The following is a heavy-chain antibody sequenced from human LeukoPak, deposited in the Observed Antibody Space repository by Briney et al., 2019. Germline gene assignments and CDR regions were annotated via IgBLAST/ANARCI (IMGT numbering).Heavy chain of an antibody. J-gene: IGHJ5*02. Sequence: SETLSLTCAVYGGSFSGYYWSWIRQPPGKGLEWIGEIDHSGSTNYNPSLKSRVTISVDTSKNQFSLKLSSVTAADTAVYYCARVTMIVVVNWFDPWGQGTLVTVSS. D-gene: IGHD3-22*01. V-gene: IGHV4-34*01. CDR3: ARVTMIVVVNWFDP. CDR1: GGSFSGYY. CDR2: IDHSGST.